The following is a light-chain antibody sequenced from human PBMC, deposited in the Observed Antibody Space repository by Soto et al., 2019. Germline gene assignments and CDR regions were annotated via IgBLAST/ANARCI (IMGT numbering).Light chain of an antibody. Sequence: DIVMTQSPDSLAVSLGERATMNCKCSRSVLYKSNNKNRLAWYQQKPGQPPQLIIYWASTRESGVPERFSGSGSGTDFTLTISSLEAEDVAFYWCQQYFDVPFTFGGGTKVDIK. CDR3: QQYFDVPFT. CDR1: RSVLYKSNNKNR. J-gene: IGKJ4*01. CDR2: WAS. V-gene: IGKV4-1*01.